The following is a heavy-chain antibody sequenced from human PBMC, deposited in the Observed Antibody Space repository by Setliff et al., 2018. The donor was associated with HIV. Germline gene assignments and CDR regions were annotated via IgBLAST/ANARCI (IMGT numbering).Heavy chain of an antibody. CDR2: IYHSGST. V-gene: IGHV4-38-2*01. Sequence: SETLSLTCAVSGYSISSGYYWGWIRQPPGKGLEWIGSIYHSGSTNYNPSLKSRVTISVVTSKNQFSLKLSSVTAADTAVYYCTRAEQQLPYYYYYYGMDVWGQGTTVTVSS. D-gene: IGHD6-13*01. CDR3: TRAEQQLPYYYYYYGMDV. J-gene: IGHJ6*02. CDR1: GYSISSGYY.